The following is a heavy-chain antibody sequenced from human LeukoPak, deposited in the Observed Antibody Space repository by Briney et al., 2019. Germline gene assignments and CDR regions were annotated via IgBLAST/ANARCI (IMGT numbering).Heavy chain of an antibody. CDR2: ISGSGGRS. V-gene: IGHV3-23*01. D-gene: IGHD1-1*01. CDR3: SKKDWNDAPIDY. Sequence: GGSLRLSCAASGFTFSNYAMSWVRQAPGKGLEWVSSISGSGGRSYYVDSVKGRFTISRDNSKNTLSLQMNSLRADDTAVYHCSKKDWNDAPIDYWGQGTLVTVSS. J-gene: IGHJ4*02. CDR1: GFTFSNYA.